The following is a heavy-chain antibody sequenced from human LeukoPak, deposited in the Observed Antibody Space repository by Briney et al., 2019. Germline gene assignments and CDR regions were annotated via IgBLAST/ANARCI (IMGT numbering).Heavy chain of an antibody. J-gene: IGHJ3*02. V-gene: IGHV4-59*01. CDR3: ARDSRRELLHAFDI. D-gene: IGHD1-7*01. CDR2: IDYSAST. Sequence: TSETLSLTCTVSGGSISTCYWSWIRQPPGKGLEWIAYIDYSASTNYNPSLKSRVTISVDTSKNQFSLKLSSVTAADTAVYYCARDSRRELLHAFDIWGQGTMVTVSS. CDR1: GGSISTCY.